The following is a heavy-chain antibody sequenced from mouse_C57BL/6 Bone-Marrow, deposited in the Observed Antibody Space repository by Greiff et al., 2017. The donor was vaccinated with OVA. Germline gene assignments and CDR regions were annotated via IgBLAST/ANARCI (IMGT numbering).Heavy chain of an antibody. CDR3: ARSPYYGSSLYYFDY. CDR1: GFTFTDYY. V-gene: IGHV7-3*01. Sequence: EVQVVESGGGLVQPGGSLSLSCAASGFTFTDYYMSWVRQPPGKALEWLGFIRNKANGYTTEYSASVKGRFTISRDNSQSILYLQMNALRAEDSATYYCARSPYYGSSLYYFDYWGQGTTLTVSS. D-gene: IGHD1-1*01. J-gene: IGHJ2*01. CDR2: IRNKANGYTT.